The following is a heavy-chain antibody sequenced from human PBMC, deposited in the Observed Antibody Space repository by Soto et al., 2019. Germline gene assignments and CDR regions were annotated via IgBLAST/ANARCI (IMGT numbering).Heavy chain of an antibody. D-gene: IGHD6-25*01. CDR1: GLTVSSND. CDR3: ASWKAATSENNWFDP. Sequence: GGSLRLSCAASGLTVSSNDMSWVRQAPGKGLGWVSSISSSSSYIYYADSVKGRFTISRDNAKNSLYLQMNSLRAEDTAVYYCASWKAATSENNWFDPWGQGTLVTVSS. CDR2: ISSSSSYI. V-gene: IGHV3-21*01. J-gene: IGHJ5*02.